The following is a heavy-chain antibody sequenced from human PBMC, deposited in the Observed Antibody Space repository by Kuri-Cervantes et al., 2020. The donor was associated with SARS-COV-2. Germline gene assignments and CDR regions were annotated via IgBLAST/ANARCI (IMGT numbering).Heavy chain of an antibody. D-gene: IGHD3-22*01. V-gene: IGHV4-39*07. Sequence: ESLKISCTVSGGSISSSSYYWGWIRQPPGKGLERIGSIYYSGSTYYNPSLKSRVTISVDTSKNQFSLSLSSVTAADTALYYCARVSINHYYDRSGYYLDVWGKGTTVTVSS. J-gene: IGHJ6*03. CDR3: ARVSINHYYDRSGYYLDV. CDR2: IYYSGST. CDR1: GGSISSSSYY.